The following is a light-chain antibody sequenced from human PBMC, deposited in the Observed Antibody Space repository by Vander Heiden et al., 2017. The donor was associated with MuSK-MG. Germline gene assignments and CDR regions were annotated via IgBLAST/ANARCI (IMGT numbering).Light chain of an antibody. V-gene: IGKV1-27*01. Sequence: DIQMTHSPSPLSASVGDRVTITCRASQGISNYLAWYQQKPGKVPKLLIYAASTLQSGVPSRFSGSGSGTDFTLTISSLQPEDVATYYCHKYNSAPFTFGHGTNVDIK. CDR2: AAS. CDR3: HKYNSAPFT. J-gene: IGKJ3*01. CDR1: QGISNY.